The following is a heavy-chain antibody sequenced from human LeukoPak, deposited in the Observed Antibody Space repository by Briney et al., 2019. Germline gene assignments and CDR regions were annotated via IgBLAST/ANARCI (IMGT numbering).Heavy chain of an antibody. J-gene: IGHJ4*01. CDR2: IKQDGSEK. CDR1: EFIVSTYA. D-gene: IGHD3-10*01. V-gene: IGHV3-7*01. CDR3: ARDLWFGELLADY. Sequence: GGSLRLSCAASEFIVSTYAMSWVRQAPGKGLEWVANIKQDGSEKCYVDSVKGRFTISRDNAKNSLYLQMNSLRAEDTAVYYCARDLWFGELLADYWGHGTLVTVSS.